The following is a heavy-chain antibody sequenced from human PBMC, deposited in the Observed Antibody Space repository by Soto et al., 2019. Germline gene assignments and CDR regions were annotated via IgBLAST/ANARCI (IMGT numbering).Heavy chain of an antibody. J-gene: IGHJ4*02. V-gene: IGHV3-30-3*01. CDR2: ISYDGSNK. CDR1: GFTFSSYA. Sequence: GGSLRLSCAASGFTFSSYAMHWVRQAPGKGLEWVAVISYDGSNKYYADSVKGRFTISRDNSKNTLYLQMNSLRAEDTAVYYCASLTTAYCGGDCHQPFDYWGQGTLVTVSS. CDR3: ASLTTAYCGGDCHQPFDY. D-gene: IGHD2-21*02.